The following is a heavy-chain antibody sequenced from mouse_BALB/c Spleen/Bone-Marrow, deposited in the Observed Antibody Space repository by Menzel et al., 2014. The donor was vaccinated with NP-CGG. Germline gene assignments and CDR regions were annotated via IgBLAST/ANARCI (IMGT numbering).Heavy chain of an antibody. V-gene: IGHV1S82*01. CDR1: GYSFTSYW. CDR2: IHPSDTET. D-gene: IGHD1-1*01. J-gene: IGHJ3*01. CDR3: GRLEGNYCNTFAY. Sequence: VQLQQSGAELVRPGASVKLSCKASGYSFTSYWMNWVKQRPGQGLEWIGMIHPSDTETRLNQRFKDKATLTVDKSSSTGYILLNRPTHANSAVYFCGRLEGNYCNTFAYWGQGTLVTVSA.